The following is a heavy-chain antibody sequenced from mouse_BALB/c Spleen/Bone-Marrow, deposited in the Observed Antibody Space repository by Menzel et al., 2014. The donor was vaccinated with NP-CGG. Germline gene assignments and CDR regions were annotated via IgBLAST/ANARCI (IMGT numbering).Heavy chain of an antibody. CDR1: GYTFTSYT. CDR3: ARPRYSDY. V-gene: IGHV1-4*02. CDR2: INPSNGYT. J-gene: IGHJ2*01. Sequence: QVQLQQSAAELARPGASVKMSCKASGYTFTSYTMHWVKQRPGQGLEWIGYINPSNGYTEYNQKFKDKTTLTVDKSSSTTYMQLSSLTSEDSAVYYCARPRYSDYWGQGTTLTVSS.